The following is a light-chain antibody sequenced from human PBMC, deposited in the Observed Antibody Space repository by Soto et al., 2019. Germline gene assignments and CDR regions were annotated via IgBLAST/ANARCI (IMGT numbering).Light chain of an antibody. Sequence: QLVLTQPPSASGTPGQRVTISCSGSSSNIGSNYVYWYQQLPRTAPKLLIYSTNQRPSGVPDRFSGSESGTSASLAISGLRSDDEADYYCAAWDDSLSGMVFGGGTKLTVL. CDR1: SSNIGSNY. J-gene: IGLJ2*01. CDR2: STN. CDR3: AAWDDSLSGMV. V-gene: IGLV1-47*02.